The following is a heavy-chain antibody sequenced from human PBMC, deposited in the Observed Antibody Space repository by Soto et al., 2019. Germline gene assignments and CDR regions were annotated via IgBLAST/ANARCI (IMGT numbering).Heavy chain of an antibody. CDR2: ISSNGGST. CDR1: GFTFSSYA. V-gene: IGHV3-64D*08. D-gene: IGHD6-13*01. Sequence: GGSLRLSCSASGFTFSSYAMHWVRQAPGKGLEYVSAISSNGGSTYYADSVKGRFTISRDNSKNTLYLQMSSLRAEDTAVYYCVKMYSSSSIIRGSYGMDVWGQGTTVTVSS. CDR3: VKMYSSSSIIRGSYGMDV. J-gene: IGHJ6*02.